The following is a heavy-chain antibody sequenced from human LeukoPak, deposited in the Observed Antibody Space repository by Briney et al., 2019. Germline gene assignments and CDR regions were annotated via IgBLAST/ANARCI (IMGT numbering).Heavy chain of an antibody. J-gene: IGHJ4*02. D-gene: IGHD5-18*01. CDR2: IYYSGST. CDR1: GGSISSGGYY. Sequence: PSETLSLTCTVSGGSISSGGYYWSWIRQHPGKGLEWIGYIYYSGSTYYNPSLKSRVTISVDTSKNQFSLKLSSVTAADTAVYYCARLKRGYSYDTYDYWGQGTLVTVSS. CDR3: ARLKRGYSYDTYDY. V-gene: IGHV4-31*03.